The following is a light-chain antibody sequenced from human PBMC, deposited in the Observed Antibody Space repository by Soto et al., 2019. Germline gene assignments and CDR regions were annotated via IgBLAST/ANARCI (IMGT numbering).Light chain of an antibody. CDR1: SSNIGSNT. CDR3: AAWDDSRNGSYV. Sequence: QAVVTQPPSASGTPGQRVTISCSGSSSNIGSNTENWYQQLPGTAPKLLIYSNNQRPSGVPDRFSGSKSVTSASLAISGRQSEDEADYYCAAWDDSRNGSYVFGTGTKLTVL. CDR2: SNN. V-gene: IGLV1-44*01. J-gene: IGLJ1*01.